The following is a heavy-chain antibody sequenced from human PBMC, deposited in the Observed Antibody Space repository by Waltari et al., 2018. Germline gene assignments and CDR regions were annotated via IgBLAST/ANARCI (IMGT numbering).Heavy chain of an antibody. D-gene: IGHD3-22*01. CDR2: INPNSGGT. CDR3: ARSYYYDSSGSHQWWFDP. V-gene: IGHV1-2*04. CDR1: GYTFTGYS. Sequence: QVQLVQSGAEVKKPGASVKVSCKASGYTFTGYSMPWVRPAPGPGLEWMGWINPNSGGTNYAQKCQGWVTMTRDTSISTAYMELSRLRSDDTAVYYCARSYYYDSSGSHQWWFDPWGQGTLVTVSS. J-gene: IGHJ5*02.